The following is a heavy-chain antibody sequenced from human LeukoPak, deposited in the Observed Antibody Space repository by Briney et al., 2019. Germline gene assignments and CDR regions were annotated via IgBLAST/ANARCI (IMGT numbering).Heavy chain of an antibody. V-gene: IGHV4-59*01. Sequence: SETLSLTCTVSGCSIGSYYWSWIRQPPGKGLEWIGYIYSSGSTNYNPSLKSRVTISLDTSKNQFPLKLSFVTAADTAVYYCSRGVAATGTGGLSWFDPWGQGTLVTVSS. CDR3: SRGVAATGTGGLSWFDP. CDR2: IYSSGST. D-gene: IGHD6-13*01. J-gene: IGHJ5*02. CDR1: GCSIGSYY.